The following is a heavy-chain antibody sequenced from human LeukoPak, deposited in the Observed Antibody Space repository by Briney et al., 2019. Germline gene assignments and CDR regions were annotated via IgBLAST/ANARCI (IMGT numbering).Heavy chain of an antibody. D-gene: IGHD3-22*01. CDR2: IYYSGST. V-gene: IGHV4-39*01. CDR1: GGSISSSSYY. Sequence: SETLSLTCTVSGGSISSSSYYWGWIRQPPGKGLEWIGSIYYSGSTYYNPSLKSRVTISVDTSKNQFSQKLSSVTAADTAVYYCASGDSSGYYYPYFDYWGQGTLVTVSS. CDR3: ASGDSSGYYYPYFDY. J-gene: IGHJ4*02.